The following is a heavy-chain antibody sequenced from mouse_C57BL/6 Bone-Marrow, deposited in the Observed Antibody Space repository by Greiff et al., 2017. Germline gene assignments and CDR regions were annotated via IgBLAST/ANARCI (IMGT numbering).Heavy chain of an antibody. J-gene: IGHJ2*01. V-gene: IGHV2-2*01. Sequence: VQLQQSGPGLVQPSQSLSITCTVSGFSLTSSGVHWVRQAPGKGLEWLGVIWSGGSTDNNAAFISRLSISTANSNSQVFFKMNSLQADDTAIYYCARNWAYYFDYWGQGTTLTVSS. CDR2: IWSGGST. CDR1: GFSLTSSG. CDR3: ARNWAYYFDY. D-gene: IGHD4-1*01.